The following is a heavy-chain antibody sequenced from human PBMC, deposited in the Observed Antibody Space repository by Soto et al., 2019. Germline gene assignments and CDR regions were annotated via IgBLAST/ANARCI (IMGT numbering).Heavy chain of an antibody. Sequence: EVQLVESGGGLVQPGGSLRLSCAASGFTFSSYWMHWVRQAPGKGLVWVSRINSDGSSTTYAGSVKGRFTISRDNAKNKVYWEMNSLGGEDTAVYYCERKLGGGGMDVWGQGTTVAVSS. V-gene: IGHV3-74*01. CDR2: INSDGSST. J-gene: IGHJ6*02. D-gene: IGHD3-16*01. CDR1: GFTFSSYW. CDR3: ERKLGGGGMDV.